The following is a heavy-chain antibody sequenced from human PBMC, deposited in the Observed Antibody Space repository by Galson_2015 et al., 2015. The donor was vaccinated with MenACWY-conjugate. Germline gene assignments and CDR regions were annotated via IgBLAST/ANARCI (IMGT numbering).Heavy chain of an antibody. J-gene: IGHJ4*02. Sequence: SVKVSCKASGYTFTTYYMHWVRQAPGQGLEWMGIIRPSGDDGTTYAQKFQGRVTMTRDTSTSTVYMGLSSLRSEDTAVYYCVREYRGGSFDYWGQGTLVTVSS. CDR3: VREYRGGSFDY. V-gene: IGHV1-46*01. D-gene: IGHD1-26*01. CDR1: GYTFTTYY. CDR2: IRPSGDDGT.